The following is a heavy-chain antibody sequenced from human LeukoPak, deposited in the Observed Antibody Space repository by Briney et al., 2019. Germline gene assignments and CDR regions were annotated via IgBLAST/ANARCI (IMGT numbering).Heavy chain of an antibody. V-gene: IGHV5-51*01. CDR2: IYPADSNT. D-gene: IGHD6-19*01. Sequence: PGESLKISCKGSGYSFTNYWIGWVRQMPGKGLEWMGIIYPADSNTRYSPSFQGQVTISADKSISTAYLQWSSLTASGTAMYYCASSYSSGWFFDNWGQGTLVTVSS. CDR1: GYSFTNYW. CDR3: ASSYSSGWFFDN. J-gene: IGHJ4*02.